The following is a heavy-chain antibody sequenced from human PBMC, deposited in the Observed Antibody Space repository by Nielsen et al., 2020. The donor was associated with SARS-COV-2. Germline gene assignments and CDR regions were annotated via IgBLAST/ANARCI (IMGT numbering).Heavy chain of an antibody. V-gene: IGHV3-30*18. D-gene: IGHD3-3*01. CDR2: ISYDGSNK. Sequence: GESLKISCAASGFTFSSYGMHWVRQAPGKGLEWVAVISYDGSNKYYADSVKGRFTISRDNSKNTLYLQMNSLRAEDTAVYYCAKDGSFWSGYPTNFDYWGQGTLVTVSS. CDR1: GFTFSSYG. J-gene: IGHJ4*02. CDR3: AKDGSFWSGYPTNFDY.